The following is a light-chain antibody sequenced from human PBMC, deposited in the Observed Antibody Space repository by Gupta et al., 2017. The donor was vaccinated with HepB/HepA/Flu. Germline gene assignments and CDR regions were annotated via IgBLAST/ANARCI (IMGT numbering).Light chain of an antibody. Sequence: DIQMTQSPSSLSASIGDRVTITCRASQSISRYLNWYQQKPGKAPKLLIYAASSLQSGVPSRFSGSGSGTDFTLTISSLQPEDFPTYYCQHSYSTPPETFGQGTKVEIK. V-gene: IGKV1-39*01. J-gene: IGKJ1*01. CDR2: AAS. CDR1: QSISRY. CDR3: QHSYSTPPET.